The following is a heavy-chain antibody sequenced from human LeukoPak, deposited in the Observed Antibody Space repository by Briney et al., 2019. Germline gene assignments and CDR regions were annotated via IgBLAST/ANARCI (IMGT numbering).Heavy chain of an antibody. CDR3: ARTHCSNGVCYAQFDY. D-gene: IGHD2-8*01. Sequence: GASVKVSCKASGYTFTSYDINWVRQATGQGLEWMGWMNPNSGNTGYAQKFQGRVTMTRNTSISTAYMELGSLRSEDMAVYYCARTHCSNGVCYAQFDYWGQGTLVTVSS. V-gene: IGHV1-8*01. CDR1: GYTFTSYD. J-gene: IGHJ4*02. CDR2: MNPNSGNT.